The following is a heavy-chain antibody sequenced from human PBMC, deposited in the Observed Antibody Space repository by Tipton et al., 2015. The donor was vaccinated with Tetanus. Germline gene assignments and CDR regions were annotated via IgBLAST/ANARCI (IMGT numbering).Heavy chain of an antibody. CDR3: VKGRGSLRIFRYFDL. D-gene: IGHD2-15*01. CDR1: GFTFSSYA. J-gene: IGHJ2*01. CDR2: ISSNGGST. V-gene: IGHV3-64D*08. Sequence: SLRLSCSASGFTFSSYAMHWVRQAPGKGLEYVSAISSNGGSTYYADSVKGRFTISRDNSKNTLYLQMSSLRAEDTAVYYCVKGRGSLRIFRYFDLWGRGPLVTVSS.